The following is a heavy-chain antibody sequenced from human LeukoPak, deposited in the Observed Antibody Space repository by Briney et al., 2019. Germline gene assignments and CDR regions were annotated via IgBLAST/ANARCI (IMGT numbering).Heavy chain of an antibody. D-gene: IGHD2-2*01. CDR3: ARDPEIVVVPAARGDY. J-gene: IGHJ4*02. CDR2: INPNSGGT. Sequence: ASVKVSCKASGYTFTGYYMHWVRQAPGQGLEWMGWINPNSGGTNYAQKFQGRVTMTRDTSISTAYMELSRLRSDDTAVYYCARDPEIVVVPAARGDYWGQGTLVTVSS. V-gene: IGHV1-2*02. CDR1: GYTFTGYY.